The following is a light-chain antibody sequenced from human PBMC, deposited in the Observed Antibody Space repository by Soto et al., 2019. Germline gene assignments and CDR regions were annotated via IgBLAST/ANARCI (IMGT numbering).Light chain of an antibody. CDR2: GIS. Sequence: EIVMTQSPGTLSLSPGESATLSCRASQSVDSNYLAWYQQKPDQAPRLLVYGISTRATDIPARFSGSGSGTEFTLTISSLQSEDFGIYYCQQHSKWPITFGQGTRLEIK. CDR3: QQHSKWPIT. CDR1: QSVDSN. J-gene: IGKJ5*01. V-gene: IGKV3-15*01.